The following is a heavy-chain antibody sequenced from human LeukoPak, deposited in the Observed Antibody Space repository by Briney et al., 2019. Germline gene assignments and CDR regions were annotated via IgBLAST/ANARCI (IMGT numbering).Heavy chain of an antibody. Sequence: GESLKISCKGSGYSFTSYWIGWVRQMPGKGLEWMGIIYPGDSDTRYRPSFEGQVTISADKSIGTAYLQWSSLKASDTAMYYCARQAPSVVVAATGDFDYWGQGTLVTVSS. D-gene: IGHD2-15*01. CDR3: ARQAPSVVVAATGDFDY. CDR1: GYSFTSYW. CDR2: IYPGDSDT. J-gene: IGHJ4*02. V-gene: IGHV5-51*01.